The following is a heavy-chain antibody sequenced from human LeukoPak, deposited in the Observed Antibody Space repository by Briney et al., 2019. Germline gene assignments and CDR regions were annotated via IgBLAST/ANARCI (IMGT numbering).Heavy chain of an antibody. CDR1: GGSISSYY. CDR3: ARAHSSSWRGYYFDY. V-gene: IGHV4-4*07. Sequence: PSETLSLTCTVSGGSISSYYWSWLRQPAGKGLEWIGRIYTSGSTNYNPSLTSRVTMSVDTSKNQFSLKLSSVTAADTAVYYCARAHSSSWRGYYFDYWGQGTLVTVSS. CDR2: IYTSGST. D-gene: IGHD6-13*01. J-gene: IGHJ4*02.